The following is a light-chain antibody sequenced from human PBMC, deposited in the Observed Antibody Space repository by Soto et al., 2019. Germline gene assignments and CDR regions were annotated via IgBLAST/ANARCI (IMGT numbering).Light chain of an antibody. V-gene: IGKV3-20*01. J-gene: IGKJ1*01. Sequence: EIVLTQSPGTLSLSPGDTATLSCRASQSVASSYLAWYQQKPGQAPRLLIYRASVRATGIPDRFSGSGSGTDFTVTISRLEPEDFALYYCQQDGSSSRTFGRGTKVEIK. CDR2: RAS. CDR1: QSVASSY. CDR3: QQDGSSSRT.